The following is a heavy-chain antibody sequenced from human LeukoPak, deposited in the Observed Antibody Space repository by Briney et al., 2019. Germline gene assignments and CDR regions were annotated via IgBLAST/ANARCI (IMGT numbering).Heavy chain of an antibody. D-gene: IGHD5-18*01. CDR3: ARDQGYTYGHSFDY. J-gene: IGHJ4*02. CDR2: ILYDGSNK. V-gene: IGHV3-30*01. Sequence: ILYDGSNKYYAESVKGRFSISRDNSKNILFLQMNSLTPEDTAVYYCARDQGYTYGHSFDYWGQGTLVTVSS.